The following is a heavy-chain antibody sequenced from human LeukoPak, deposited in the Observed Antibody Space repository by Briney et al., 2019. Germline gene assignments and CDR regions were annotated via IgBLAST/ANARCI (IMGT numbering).Heavy chain of an antibody. CDR1: GFTFTTYA. CDR3: AKDQRSGSTDY. CDR2: ISGSGGRT. D-gene: IGHD3-10*01. J-gene: IGHJ4*02. V-gene: IGHV3-23*01. Sequence: GGSQRLSCAASGFTFTTYAMSWVRQAPGKGLEWVSAISGSGGRTNYADSVKGRSTISRDNSKNTLYLQMNSLRAEDTAVYYCAKDQRSGSTDYWGQGTLVTVSS.